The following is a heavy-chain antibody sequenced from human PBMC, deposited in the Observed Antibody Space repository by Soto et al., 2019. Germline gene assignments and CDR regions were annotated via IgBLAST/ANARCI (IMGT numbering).Heavy chain of an antibody. CDR2: ISGSGGST. D-gene: IGHD6-25*01. CDR3: ARRGEKSFDY. Sequence: PGGSLRLSCAASGFTFSNSAMSWVRQAPGKGLEWVSAISGSGGSTYYADSVKGRFTISRDNSKNTLYVQMNSLRAEDTAVYYCARRGEKSFDYWGHGGLVTVSS. J-gene: IGHJ5*01. CDR1: GFTFSNSA. V-gene: IGHV3-23*01.